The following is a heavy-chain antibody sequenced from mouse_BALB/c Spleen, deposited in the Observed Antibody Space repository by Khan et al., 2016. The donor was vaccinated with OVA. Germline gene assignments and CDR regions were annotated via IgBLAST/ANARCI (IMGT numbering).Heavy chain of an antibody. Sequence: EVQLQESGPGLVKPSQSLSLTCTVTGYSITSDYAWNWIRQFPGNKLEWMGFISYSGNTNYNPSLKSRASITRDTSKNQFFLHWNSVTTEDTATYYCSRVYGGDFDYWGQGTTLTVSS. J-gene: IGHJ2*01. CDR3: SRVYGGDFDY. D-gene: IGHD1-1*02. V-gene: IGHV3-2*02. CDR2: ISYSGNT. CDR1: GYSITSDYA.